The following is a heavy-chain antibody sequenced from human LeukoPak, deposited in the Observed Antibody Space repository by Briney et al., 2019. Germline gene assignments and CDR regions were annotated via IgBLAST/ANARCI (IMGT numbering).Heavy chain of an antibody. V-gene: IGHV1-24*01. D-gene: IGHD6-13*01. Sequence: ASVKVSCKVSGYTLTELSMHWVRQAPGKGLEWMGGFDPEDGETIYAQKLQGRVTMTEDTSTDTAYMELSSLRSEDTAVYYCATPQQRASYPIAAAGPLDYWGQGTLVTVSS. CDR1: GYTLTELS. CDR3: ATPQQRASYPIAAAGPLDY. CDR2: FDPEDGET. J-gene: IGHJ4*02.